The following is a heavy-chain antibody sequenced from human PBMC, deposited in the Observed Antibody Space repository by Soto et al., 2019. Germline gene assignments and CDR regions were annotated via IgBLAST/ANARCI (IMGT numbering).Heavy chain of an antibody. CDR1: GFTVSSNF. CDR3: ASRRNPYGAYDY. D-gene: IGHD4-17*01. Sequence: EVQLVESGGGLVQPGGSLRLSCAASGFTVSSNFMSWVRQAPGKGLEWVSIIYSDGSTYYADSVKGRFTISRDNSKNTLYLQMNSLRADDTAVYYCASRRNPYGAYDYWGQGTLVTVSS. CDR2: IYSDGST. V-gene: IGHV3-66*01. J-gene: IGHJ4*02.